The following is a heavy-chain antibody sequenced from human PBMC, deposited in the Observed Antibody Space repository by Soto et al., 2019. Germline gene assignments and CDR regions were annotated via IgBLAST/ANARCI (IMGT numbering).Heavy chain of an antibody. CDR3: TTKIHYFATSGYGGNDY. CDR2: IKSKTDGGTT. J-gene: IGHJ4*02. D-gene: IGHD3-22*01. V-gene: IGHV3-15*01. CDR1: GFTFSNAW. Sequence: EVQLVESGGGLVKPGGSLRLSCAASGFTFSNAWMSWVRQAPWKGLVWVGRIKSKTDGGTTDYAAPVKGRFTISRDASNTTRYLQMHSVQNDDPAVYYSTTKIHYFATSGYGGNDYRGQGTLVSVSS.